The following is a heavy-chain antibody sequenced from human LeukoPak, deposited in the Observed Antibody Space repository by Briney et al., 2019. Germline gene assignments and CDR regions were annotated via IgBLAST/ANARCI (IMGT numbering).Heavy chain of an antibody. CDR3: TTTLNGHGYGY. CDR1: GFTFSNAW. CDR2: ITSKTDAGTT. Sequence: GGSLRLSCAASGFTFSNAWMNWVRQAPGKGLEWVGRITSKTDAGTTDYAAPVKGRFTISRDDSKNTLYLQMNSLKTEDTAVYFCTTTLNGHGYGYWGQGTLVTVSS. V-gene: IGHV3-15*01. D-gene: IGHD5-18*01. J-gene: IGHJ4*02.